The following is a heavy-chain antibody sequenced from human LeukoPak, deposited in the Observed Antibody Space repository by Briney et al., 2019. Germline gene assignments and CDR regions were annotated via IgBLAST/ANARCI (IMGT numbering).Heavy chain of an antibody. V-gene: IGHV4-59*01. Sequence: SETLSLTCTVSGGSLSNYYWSWVRQPAGKGLEWIGYIYYSGSTNYNPSLKSRVTISVDTSKNQFSLKLSSVTAADTAVYYCARIPTYYDFWSGYWSANYMDVWGKGTTVTVSS. J-gene: IGHJ6*03. CDR3: ARIPTYYDFWSGYWSANYMDV. D-gene: IGHD3-3*01. CDR1: GGSLSNYY. CDR2: IYYSGST.